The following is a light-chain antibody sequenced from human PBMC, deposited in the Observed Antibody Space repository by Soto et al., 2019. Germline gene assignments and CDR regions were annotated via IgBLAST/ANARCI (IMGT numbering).Light chain of an antibody. CDR2: KAS. J-gene: IGKJ1*01. Sequence: TQSPATLSVSPVERATLSCRASQSISSSLAWYQQKPGKAPKLLIYKASSLQSGVPSRFGGAGSGTEFTLTISSLQPDDFATYYCQQYNTYPWTFGQGTKVDIK. V-gene: IGKV1-5*03. CDR1: QSISSS. CDR3: QQYNTYPWT.